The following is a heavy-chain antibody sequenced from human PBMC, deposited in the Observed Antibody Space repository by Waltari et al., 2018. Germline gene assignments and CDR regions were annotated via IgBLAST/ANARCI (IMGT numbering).Heavy chain of an antibody. J-gene: IGHJ5*02. V-gene: IGHV4-34*01. CDR1: GGSFSGYY. D-gene: IGHD2-15*01. CDR3: ARHLIGPIVVVVAATHTWFDP. Sequence: QVQLQQWGAGLLKPSETLSLTCAVYGGSFSGYYWNWIRQPPGKGLEWIGEINHSGSTNYNPSLKSRVTISVDTSKNQFSLKLSSVTAADTAVYYCARHLIGPIVVVVAATHTWFDPWGQGTLVTVSS. CDR2: INHSGST.